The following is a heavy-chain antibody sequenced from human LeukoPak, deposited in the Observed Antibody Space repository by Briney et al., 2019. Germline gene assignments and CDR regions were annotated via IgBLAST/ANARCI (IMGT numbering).Heavy chain of an antibody. CDR3: ARDIAAAGLFFDY. D-gene: IGHD6-13*01. CDR1: GFTISSYW. J-gene: IGHJ4*02. CDR2: IKYDGSEV. V-gene: IGHV3-7*01. Sequence: GGSLRLSCAAAGFTISSYWMSWVRQAPGKGLEWVANIKYDGSEVHYVDSAKGRFTISRDIVKNSLFLQMNSLRAEDTAVYYCARDIAAAGLFFDYWGQGALVTVSS.